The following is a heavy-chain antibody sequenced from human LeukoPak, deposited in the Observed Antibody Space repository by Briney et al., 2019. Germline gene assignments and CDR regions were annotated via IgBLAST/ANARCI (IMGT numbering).Heavy chain of an antibody. D-gene: IGHD1-26*01. CDR1: GGSISTYS. Sequence: PSETLSLTCTVSGGSISTYSWTWIRQPAGKGLEWIGRIYASGNTNYNPSLKGRVTMSIDSSKNQFSLKLRSVTAADTAVYYCARRESGSYLWSWFDPWGQGTLVTVSS. V-gene: IGHV4-4*07. J-gene: IGHJ5*02. CDR2: IYASGNT. CDR3: ARRESGSYLWSWFDP.